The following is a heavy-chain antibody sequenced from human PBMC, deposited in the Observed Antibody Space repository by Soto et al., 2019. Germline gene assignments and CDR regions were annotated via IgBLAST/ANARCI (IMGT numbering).Heavy chain of an antibody. V-gene: IGHV4-59*01. CDR3: ARTIPAPSSGYYFDY. D-gene: IGHD3-9*01. CDR1: GGSISGYY. J-gene: IGHJ4*02. Sequence: SETLSLTCTVSGGSISGYYWSWIWQPPGKGLEWIGFIHFSGRTSYSPSLKSRVTISVDTSKNQFSLKLSSVTAADTAVYYCARTIPAPSSGYYFDYWGQGTLVTVSS. CDR2: IHFSGRT.